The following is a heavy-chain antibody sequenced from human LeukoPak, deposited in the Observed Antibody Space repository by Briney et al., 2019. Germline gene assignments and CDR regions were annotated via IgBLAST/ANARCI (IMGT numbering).Heavy chain of an antibody. D-gene: IGHD2/OR15-2a*01. Sequence: RSGGSLRLSCAASGVTVSSNYMTWVRQAPGKGLEWVSSISSSRSYIFYADSVKGRFTVSRDNAKNSLYLQMNSLRAEDTAIYYCARDYQYGYSTNWYHLAQIDYWGQGTLVTVSS. CDR3: ARDYQYGYSTNWYHLAQIDY. CDR2: ISSSRSYI. CDR1: GVTVSSNY. V-gene: IGHV3-21*01. J-gene: IGHJ4*02.